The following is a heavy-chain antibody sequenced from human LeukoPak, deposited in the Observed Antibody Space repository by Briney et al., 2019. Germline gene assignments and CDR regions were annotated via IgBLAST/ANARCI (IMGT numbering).Heavy chain of an antibody. CDR1: GFTFSGSA. CDR3: ARDIFYYDSSGPGRYFDY. V-gene: IGHV3-73*01. CDR2: IRSKANSYAT. J-gene: IGHJ4*02. D-gene: IGHD3-22*01. Sequence: GGSLRLSCAASGFTFSGSAMHWVRQASGKGLEWVGRIRSKANSYATAYAVSVKGRFTISRDDSKNTAYLQMNSLRAEDTALYYCARDIFYYDSSGPGRYFDYWGQGTLVTVSS.